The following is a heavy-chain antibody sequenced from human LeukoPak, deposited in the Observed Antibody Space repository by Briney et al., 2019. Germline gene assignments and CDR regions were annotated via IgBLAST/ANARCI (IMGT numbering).Heavy chain of an antibody. CDR1: GGSLSSYY. V-gene: IGHV4-59*08. CDR2: IYYSGST. D-gene: IGHD3-22*01. CDR3: ARRSYYYDFDY. Sequence: SETLSLTCTVSGGSLSSYYWSWIRQPPGKGLEWIGYIYYSGSTNYNPSLKSRVTISEDTSKNQFSLKLSSVTAADTAVYYCARRSYYYDFDYWGQGTLVTVSS. J-gene: IGHJ4*02.